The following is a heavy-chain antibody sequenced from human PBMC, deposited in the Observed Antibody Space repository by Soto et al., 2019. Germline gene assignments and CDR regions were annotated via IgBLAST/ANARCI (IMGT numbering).Heavy chain of an antibody. CDR3: ARGDIVGVVAPTVEFNGFAP. V-gene: IGHV4-39*01. J-gene: IGHJ5*02. CDR2: IYYSGST. CDR1: GGSISSSSYY. D-gene: IGHD2-15*01. Sequence: SETLSLTCTVSGGSISSSSYYWGWIRQPPGKGLEWIGSIYYSGSTYYNPSLKSRVTISVDTSENQFSLKLTSVTAADTAVYYFARGDIVGVVAPTVEFNGFAPWGQGSVVT.